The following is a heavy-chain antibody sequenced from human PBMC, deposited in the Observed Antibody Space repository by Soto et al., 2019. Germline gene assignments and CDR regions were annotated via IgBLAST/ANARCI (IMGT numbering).Heavy chain of an antibody. J-gene: IGHJ6*02. CDR3: ARTESGYSYGFADV. Sequence: GSLKISCKGSGYSFTRYWMGWVRQMPGKGLEWMGIIYPGDSDTRYSPSFQGQVTISADKSISTAYLQWSSLKASDTATYYCARTESGYSYGFADVWGQGTTVTVSS. V-gene: IGHV5-51*01. CDR2: IYPGDSDT. D-gene: IGHD5-18*01. CDR1: GYSFTRYW.